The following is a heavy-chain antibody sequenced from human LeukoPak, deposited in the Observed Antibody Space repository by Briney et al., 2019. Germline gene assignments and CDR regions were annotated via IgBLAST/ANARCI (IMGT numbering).Heavy chain of an antibody. Sequence: VASVKVSCKASGYTFTSYYMHWVRQAPGQGLEWMGIINPSGGSTSYAQKFQGRVTKTRDTSTSTVYMELSSLRSEDTAVYYCALGVATTPFDYWGQGTLVTVSS. CDR2: INPSGGST. V-gene: IGHV1-46*01. D-gene: IGHD5-12*01. CDR3: ALGVATTPFDY. CDR1: GYTFTSYY. J-gene: IGHJ4*02.